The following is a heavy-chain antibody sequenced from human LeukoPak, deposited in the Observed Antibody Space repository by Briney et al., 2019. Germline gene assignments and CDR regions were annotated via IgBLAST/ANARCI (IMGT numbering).Heavy chain of an antibody. V-gene: IGHV3-48*02. J-gene: IGHJ3*02. CDR2: TSSGSSTI. CDR1: GFTFSRYA. D-gene: IGHD2-21*02. CDR3: ARENIVVVTAIRDAFDI. Sequence: GGSLRLSCSASGFTFSRYAMHWVRQAPGKGLEWVSYTSSGSSTIYYADSVKGRFTISRDNAKNSLCLQMNSLRDEDTAVYYCARENIVVVTAIRDAFDIWGQGTMVTVSS.